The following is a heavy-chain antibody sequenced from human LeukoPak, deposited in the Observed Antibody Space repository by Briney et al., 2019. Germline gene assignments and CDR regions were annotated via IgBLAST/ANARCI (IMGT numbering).Heavy chain of an antibody. CDR1: GGSISTYY. D-gene: IGHD6-13*01. CDR2: ISYSGST. Sequence: PSETLSLTCTVSGGSISTYYWSWIRQPPAKGLEWIGYISYSGSTNYNPSLRSRVTISVDTSKNQFSLKLSSVTAADTAVYYCARPHSSSWYSLEYWGQGTLVTVSS. J-gene: IGHJ4*02. CDR3: ARPHSSSWYSLEY. V-gene: IGHV4-59*08.